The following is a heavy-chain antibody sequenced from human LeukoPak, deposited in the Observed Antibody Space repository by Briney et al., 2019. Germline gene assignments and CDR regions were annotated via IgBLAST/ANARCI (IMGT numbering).Heavy chain of an antibody. D-gene: IGHD4-17*01. CDR1: GGTFSRYG. J-gene: IGHJ4*02. CDR2: IIPIFGTA. V-gene: IGHV1-69*13. CDR3: ARGGSDYALKYYFDY. Sequence: ASVKVSCKASGGTFSRYGISWVRQARGQGLEWMGGIIPIFGTANYAQKFQGRVTITADESTSTAYMELSSLRSEDTAVYYCARGGSDYALKYYFDYWGQGTLVTVSS.